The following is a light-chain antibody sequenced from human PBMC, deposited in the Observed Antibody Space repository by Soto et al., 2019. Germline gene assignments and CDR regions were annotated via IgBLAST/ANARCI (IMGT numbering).Light chain of an antibody. CDR3: QQDISFPLT. V-gene: IGKV3-20*01. Sequence: IMVEQPPGTASWTARVTITVAAISAQRCSSSYLAWYQQKPGQAPRLLIYGASSMETGIPDRFSGSGSGTDFTLTISSLEPEDFGTYYCQQDISFPLTFGQGTRLEI. J-gene: IGKJ5*01. CDR2: GAS. CDR1: QRCSSSY.